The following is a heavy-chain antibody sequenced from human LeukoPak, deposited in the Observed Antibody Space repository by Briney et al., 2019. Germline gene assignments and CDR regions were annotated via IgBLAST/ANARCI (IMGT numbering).Heavy chain of an antibody. J-gene: IGHJ4*02. CDR2: ISGSGGST. V-gene: IGHV3-23*01. CDR3: AKDPGLQRDYFAY. D-gene: IGHD2-2*01. CDR1: GFTFSSYA. Sequence: PGGSLRLSCAASGFTFSSYAMSWVRQAPGKGVEWVSAISGSGGSTYYADSVKGRFTISRDNSKNTLYLQMNSLRAEDTAVYYCAKDPGLQRDYFAYWGQGTLVTVSS.